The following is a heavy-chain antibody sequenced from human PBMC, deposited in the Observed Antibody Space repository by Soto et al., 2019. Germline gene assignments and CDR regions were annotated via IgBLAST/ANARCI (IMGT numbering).Heavy chain of an antibody. D-gene: IGHD5-12*01. CDR3: ARAGVATIYPGNTWLDP. V-gene: IGHV4-30-4*01. J-gene: IGHJ5*02. CDR2: IYYSGST. CDR1: GGSISSGDYY. Sequence: PSETLSLTCTVSGGSISSGDYYWSWIRQPPGKGLEWIGHIYYSGSTYYNPSLKSRVTISVDTSKNQFSLNLSSVTAADTAMYFCARAGVATIYPGNTWLDPRGQGNLVTGSS.